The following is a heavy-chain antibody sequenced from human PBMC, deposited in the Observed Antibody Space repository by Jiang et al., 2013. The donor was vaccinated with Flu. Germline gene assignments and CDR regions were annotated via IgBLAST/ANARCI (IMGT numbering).Heavy chain of an antibody. Sequence: SRDNAKNSLYLQMNSLRAEDTAVYYCARPIGIAAAGADYWGQGTLVTVSS. V-gene: IGHV3-11*06. D-gene: IGHD6-13*01. CDR3: ARPIGIAAAGADY. J-gene: IGHJ4*02.